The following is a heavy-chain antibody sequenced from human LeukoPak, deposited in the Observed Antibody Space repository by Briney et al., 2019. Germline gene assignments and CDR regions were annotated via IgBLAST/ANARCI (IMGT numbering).Heavy chain of an antibody. CDR1: GFTFGDYA. V-gene: IGHV3-49*04. CDR3: TRDLLAGDYYGSGNLGY. J-gene: IGHJ4*02. D-gene: IGHD3-10*01. CDR2: IRNKAYGGTT. Sequence: GGSLRLSCTASGFTFGDYAMSWVRQAPGKGLEWVGFIRNKAYGGTTEYAASVKGRFTISRDDSKSIAYLQMNSLKTEDTAVYYCTRDLLAGDYYGSGNLGYWGQGTLVTVSS.